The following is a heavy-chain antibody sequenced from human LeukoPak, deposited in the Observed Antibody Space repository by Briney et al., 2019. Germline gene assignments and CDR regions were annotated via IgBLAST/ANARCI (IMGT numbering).Heavy chain of an antibody. CDR1: GLTFTKYY. V-gene: IGHV3-21*01. J-gene: IGHJ4*02. CDR2: ISSNGANT. Sequence: KSGGSLRLSCSASGLTFTKYYMNWVRQAPGKGLEWVSSISSNGANTHYADSVKGRFTISRDNAKNSLYLQMNSLRAEDTAVYYCATEAYGSGNYPFDYWGQGTLVTVSS. D-gene: IGHD3-10*01. CDR3: ATEAYGSGNYPFDY.